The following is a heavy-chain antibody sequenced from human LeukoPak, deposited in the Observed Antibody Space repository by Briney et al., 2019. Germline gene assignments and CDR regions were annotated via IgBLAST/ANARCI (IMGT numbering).Heavy chain of an antibody. Sequence: GGSLRLSCAASGFTFSSYGMHWVRQAPGKGLEWISYIGGDGIAFYADSVKGRFTASKDDARKSMYLQMNSLRPEDTAVYYCAKNDPDSSEDWGQGTLVTVSS. J-gene: IGHJ4*02. D-gene: IGHD3-22*01. CDR3: AKNDPDSSED. CDR2: IGGDGIA. V-gene: IGHV3-48*04. CDR1: GFTFSSYG.